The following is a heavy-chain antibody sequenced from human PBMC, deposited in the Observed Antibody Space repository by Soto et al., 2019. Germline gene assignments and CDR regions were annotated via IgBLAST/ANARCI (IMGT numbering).Heavy chain of an antibody. J-gene: IGHJ5*02. CDR2: MNPNSGNT. CDR1: GYTFTSYD. V-gene: IGHV1-8*01. Sequence: ASVKVSCKASGYTFTSYDINWVRQATGQGLERMGWMNPNSGNTGYAQKFQGRVTMTRNTSISTAYMELSSLRSEDTAVYYCARCPYDYIWGSYRYNWFDPWGQGTLVTVSS. CDR3: ARCPYDYIWGSYRYNWFDP. D-gene: IGHD3-16*02.